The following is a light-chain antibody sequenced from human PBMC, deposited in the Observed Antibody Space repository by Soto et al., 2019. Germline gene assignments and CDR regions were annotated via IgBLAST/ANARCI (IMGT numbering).Light chain of an antibody. J-gene: IGKJ1*01. CDR3: QQYNSYSPST. V-gene: IGKV3-20*01. CDR2: GAS. Sequence: EIVLTQSPGTLSLSPGERATPSCRASQSVSNNYLAWYQQKPGQAPRLLIYGASSRATGIPDRFSGSGSGTDFTLTISRLEPEDFAVYYCQQYNSYSPSTFGQGTKV. CDR1: QSVSNNY.